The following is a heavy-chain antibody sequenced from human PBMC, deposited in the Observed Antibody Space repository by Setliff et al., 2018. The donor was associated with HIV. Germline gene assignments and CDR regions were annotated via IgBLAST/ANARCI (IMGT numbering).Heavy chain of an antibody. D-gene: IGHD4-4*01. CDR1: GGTFSDFP. CDR3: ARDMDYSNPDY. J-gene: IGHJ4*02. V-gene: IGHV1-69*05. Sequence: ASVKVSCKTSGGTFSDFPIVWVRQAPGQGLEWMGGIIPIFGTSDFPQKFQGSVSVTTDTATSTVHMELRSLRSDDTAMYYCARDMDYSNPDYWGQGTLVTVSS. CDR2: IIPIFGTS.